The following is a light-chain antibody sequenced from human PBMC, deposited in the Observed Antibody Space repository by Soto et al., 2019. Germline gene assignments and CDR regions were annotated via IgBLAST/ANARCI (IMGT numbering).Light chain of an antibody. CDR2: EVS. J-gene: IGLJ1*01. V-gene: IGLV2-8*01. Sequence: SALTQPPSASGSPGQSVTISCTGTSSDVGGYNYVSWYQQHPGKAPKLMIYEVSERPSGVPDRFSGSKSSNTASLTVSGLQAEDEADYYCSSYAGSNNVFGTGTKVTVL. CDR3: SSYAGSNNV. CDR1: SSDVGGYNY.